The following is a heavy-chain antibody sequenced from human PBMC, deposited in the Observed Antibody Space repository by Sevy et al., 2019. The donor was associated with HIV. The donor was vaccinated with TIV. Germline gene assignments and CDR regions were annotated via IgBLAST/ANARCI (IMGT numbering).Heavy chain of an antibody. Sequence: TLSLTCTVSGGSISSYYWSWIRQPPGKGLEWIGYIYYSGSTNYNPSLKSRVTISVDTSKNQFSLKLSSVTAADTAVYYCARVIAAAGTRWFDPWGQGTLVTVSS. V-gene: IGHV4-59*13. CDR1: GGSISSYY. J-gene: IGHJ5*02. D-gene: IGHD6-13*01. CDR3: ARVIAAAGTRWFDP. CDR2: IYYSGST.